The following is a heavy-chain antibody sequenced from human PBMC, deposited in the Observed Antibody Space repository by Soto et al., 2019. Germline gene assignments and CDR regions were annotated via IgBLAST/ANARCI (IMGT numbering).Heavy chain of an antibody. Sequence: GGSLRLSCAASGFTFSSYGMHWVRQAPGKGLEWVAVIWYDGSNKYYADSVKGRFTISRDNSKNTLYLQMNSLRAEDTAVYYCARDPSVLEWLPSDYYYYYMDVWGKGTTVTVSS. CDR1: GFTFSSYG. CDR2: IWYDGSNK. V-gene: IGHV3-33*01. J-gene: IGHJ6*03. D-gene: IGHD3-3*01. CDR3: ARDPSVLEWLPSDYYYYYMDV.